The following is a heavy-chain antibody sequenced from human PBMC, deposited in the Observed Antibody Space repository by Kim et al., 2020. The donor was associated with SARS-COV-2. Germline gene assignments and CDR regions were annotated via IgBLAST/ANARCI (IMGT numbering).Heavy chain of an antibody. V-gene: IGHV3-33*01. CDR2: IWYDGSNK. CDR3: ARAVKFQDSIGWYGWVDP. Sequence: GGSLRLSCAASGFNFSGYGIHWVRQAPGRGLEWVAVIWYDGSNKYYADSVKGRFTISRDNSKNTLYLQMNSLRAEDTAVYYCARAVKFQDSIGWYGWVDP. CDR1: GFNFSGYG. J-gene: IGHJ5*02. D-gene: IGHD6-19*01.